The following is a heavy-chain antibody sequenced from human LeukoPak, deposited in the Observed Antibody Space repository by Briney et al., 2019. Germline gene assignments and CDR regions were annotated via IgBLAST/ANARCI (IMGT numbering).Heavy chain of an antibody. V-gene: IGHV3-30*02. J-gene: IGHJ4*02. CDR3: ARKSDSLLVREGDC. CDR1: GFTFSSYG. CDR2: IRYDGSNK. Sequence: GGSLRLSCAASGFTFSSYGMHWVRQAPGKGLEWVAFIRYDGSNKYYADSVKGRFTISRDNSKNTLYLQMNSLRAEDTAVYYCARKSDSLLVREGDCWGQGTLVTVSS. D-gene: IGHD3-10*01.